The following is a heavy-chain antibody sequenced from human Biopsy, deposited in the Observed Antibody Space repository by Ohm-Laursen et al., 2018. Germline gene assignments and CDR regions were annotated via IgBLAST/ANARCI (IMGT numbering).Heavy chain of an antibody. V-gene: IGHV1-24*01. D-gene: IGHD1-1*01. CDR1: GYSVTELS. J-gene: IGHJ4*02. CDR3: AADINVWNVNY. Sequence: SSVKVSCKVSGYSVTELSMHWVRQAPGQGLEWMGGFAPENGRIVYPQKFQGRVTMTEDTSTNTAYMEVWRLRSDDTAVYYCAADINVWNVNYWGQGTQVIVSS. CDR2: FAPENGRI.